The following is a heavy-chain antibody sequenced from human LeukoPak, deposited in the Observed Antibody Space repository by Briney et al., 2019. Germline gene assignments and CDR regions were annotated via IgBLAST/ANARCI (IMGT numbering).Heavy chain of an antibody. J-gene: IGHJ4*02. Sequence: PGGSLRLSCAASGFTFSSYEMNWVRQAPGKGLEWVANIKRDGSDKYYVDSVKGRFTISRDNAKNSLYLQMNSLRAEDTAVYYCVRGVDYWGQGTLVTVSS. CDR1: GFTFSSYE. CDR3: VRGVDY. V-gene: IGHV3-7*05. CDR2: IKRDGSDK.